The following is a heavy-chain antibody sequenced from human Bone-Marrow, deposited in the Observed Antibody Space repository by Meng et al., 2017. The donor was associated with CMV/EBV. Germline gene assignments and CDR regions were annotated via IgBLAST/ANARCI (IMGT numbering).Heavy chain of an antibody. Sequence: QVQLVQSGAEVKKPGASVKVSCKASGYTFTGYYMHWVRQAPGQGLEWMGWINPSGGSTSYAQKFQGRVTMTRDTSTSTVYMELSSLRSEDTAVYYCARVSVIGGDNNYWGQGTLVTVSS. V-gene: IGHV1-46*01. CDR3: ARVSVIGGDNNY. CDR2: INPSGGST. D-gene: IGHD2-21*02. J-gene: IGHJ4*02. CDR1: GYTFTGYY.